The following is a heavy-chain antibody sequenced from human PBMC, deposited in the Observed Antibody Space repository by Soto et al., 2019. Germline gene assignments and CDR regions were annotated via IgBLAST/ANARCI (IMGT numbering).Heavy chain of an antibody. CDR1: GYTFTSYG. V-gene: IGHV1-18*04. D-gene: IGHD6-19*01. CDR2: ISAYNGNT. CDR3: ARDVLRQWLVLPIDY. Sequence: QVQLVQSGAEVKKPGASVKVSCKASGYTFTSYGISWVRQAPGQGLEWMGWISAYNGNTNYAQKLQGRVTLTTDTSPSTAYMELRSLRSDDTAVYYCARDVLRQWLVLPIDYWGQGTLVTVSS. J-gene: IGHJ4*02.